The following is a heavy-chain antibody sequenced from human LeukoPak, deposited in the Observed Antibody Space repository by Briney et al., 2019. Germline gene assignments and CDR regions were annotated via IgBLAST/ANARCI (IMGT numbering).Heavy chain of an antibody. CDR3: ARVKSFYWSITIFGVVTSGFDP. CDR1: GFTFSDYY. Sequence: GGSLRLSCAASGFTFSDYYMSWIRQAPGKGLEWVSYISSSGSTIYYADSVKGRFTISRDNAKNSLYLQMNSLRAEDTAVYYCARVKSFYWSITIFGVVTSGFDPWGQGTLVTVSS. J-gene: IGHJ5*02. CDR2: ISSSGSTI. V-gene: IGHV3-11*01. D-gene: IGHD3-3*01.